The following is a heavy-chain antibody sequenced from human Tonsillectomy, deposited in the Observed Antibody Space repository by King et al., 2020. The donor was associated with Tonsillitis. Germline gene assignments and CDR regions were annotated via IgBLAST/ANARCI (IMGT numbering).Heavy chain of an antibody. J-gene: IGHJ4*02. CDR3: ARQHYYDTAYDY. Sequence: QLQESGPGLVKPSETLSLMCTVSGGSMTSYYWNWIRQPPGKGLDWIGYIHYSGSTNYNPSLKSRVTISVDTSKNQFSLKLTSVTAADTAVYYCARQHYYDTAYDYWGQGMLVTVSS. CDR2: IHYSGST. V-gene: IGHV4-59*01. CDR1: GGSMTSYY. D-gene: IGHD3-22*01.